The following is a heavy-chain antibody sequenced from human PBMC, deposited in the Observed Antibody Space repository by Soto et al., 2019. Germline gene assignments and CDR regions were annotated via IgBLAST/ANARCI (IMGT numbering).Heavy chain of an antibody. J-gene: IGHJ6*02. Sequence: ASVKVSCKTSGYTFSNYAISWVRQAPGQGLEWMGWISSYNSNNGDTKSAQMLQGRVTMTIDTSATTAYMELRSLRSDDTAVYYCARAELERGEVGYFGMDVWRQGTTVTVSS. CDR2: ISSYNSNNGDT. CDR3: ARAELERGEVGYFGMDV. CDR1: GYTFSNYA. V-gene: IGHV1-18*04. D-gene: IGHD1-1*01.